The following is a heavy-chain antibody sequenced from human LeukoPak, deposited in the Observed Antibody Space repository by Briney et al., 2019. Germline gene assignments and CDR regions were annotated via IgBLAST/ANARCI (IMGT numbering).Heavy chain of an antibody. J-gene: IGHJ4*02. D-gene: IGHD2-15*01. CDR1: AFTVSSYA. CDR3: AKDMVVDIVVVVAAYFDY. Sequence: GGSLRLSCAASAFTVSSYAMSWVRQAPGKGLEWVSAISGSGGSTYYADSVKGRFTISRDNSKNTLYLQMNSLRAEDTAVYYCAKDMVVDIVVVVAAYFDYWGQGTLVTVSS. V-gene: IGHV3-23*01. CDR2: ISGSGGST.